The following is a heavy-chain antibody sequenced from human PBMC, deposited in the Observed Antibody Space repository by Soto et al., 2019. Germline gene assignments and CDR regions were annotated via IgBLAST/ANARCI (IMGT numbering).Heavy chain of an antibody. CDR3: ARFRVVDFWSGPLPRHYYGMDV. CDR2: IIPIFGTA. V-gene: IGHV1-69*13. J-gene: IGHJ6*02. CDR1: GGTFSSYA. Sequence: SVKVSCKASGGTFSSYAISWVRQAPGQGLEWMGGIIPIFGTANYAQKFQGRVTITADESTSTAYMVLSSPRSEDTAVYYCARFRVVDFWSGPLPRHYYGMDVWGQGTTVTVSS. D-gene: IGHD3-3*01.